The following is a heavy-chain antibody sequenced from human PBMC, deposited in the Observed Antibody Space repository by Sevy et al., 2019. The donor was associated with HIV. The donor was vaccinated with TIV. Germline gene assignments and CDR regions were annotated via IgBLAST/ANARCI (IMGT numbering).Heavy chain of an antibody. CDR2: ISSSGSTI. CDR1: GFTFSSYE. J-gene: IGHJ4*02. V-gene: IGHV3-48*03. Sequence: LSLTCAASGFTFSSYEMNWVRQAPGKGLEWVSYISSSGSTIYYADSVKGRFTISRDNAKNSLYLQMNSLRAEDTAVYYCAREGTTVTTFGGVGRGYFDYWGQGTLVTVSS. D-gene: IGHD4-17*01. CDR3: AREGTTVTTFGGVGRGYFDY.